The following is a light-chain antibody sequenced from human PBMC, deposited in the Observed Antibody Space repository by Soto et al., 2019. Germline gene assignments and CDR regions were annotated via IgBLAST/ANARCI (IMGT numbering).Light chain of an antibody. CDR2: DVS. CDR1: SSDIGGYKY. CDR3: SSYTGGSTYV. Sequence: QSGLAQPASLSGSPGQSITISCTGTSSDIGGYKYVSWYQQHPGKAPKLMIYDVSNRPSGVSNCFSGSKSGNTATLTISGLQGEDEAEYYCSSYTGGSTYVFGTGTKVTVL. V-gene: IGLV2-14*01. J-gene: IGLJ1*01.